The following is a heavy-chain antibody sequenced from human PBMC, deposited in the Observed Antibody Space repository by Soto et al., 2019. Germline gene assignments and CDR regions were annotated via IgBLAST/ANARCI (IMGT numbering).Heavy chain of an antibody. CDR1: GGSISSYD. J-gene: IGHJ3*02. Sequence: SETLSLTCTVSGGSISSYDWSWIRQPPGKGLEWIGYIYYSGSTNYNPSLKSRVTISVDTSKNQFSLKLSSVTAADTAVYYCARRDALRPRVDAFDIWGQGTMVTVSS. CDR2: IYYSGST. D-gene: IGHD5-12*01. V-gene: IGHV4-59*08. CDR3: ARRDALRPRVDAFDI.